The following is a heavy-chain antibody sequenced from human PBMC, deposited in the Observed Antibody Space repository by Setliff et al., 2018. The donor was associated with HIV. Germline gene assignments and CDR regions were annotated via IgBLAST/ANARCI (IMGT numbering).Heavy chain of an antibody. J-gene: IGHJ6*03. CDR1: GLSLTSSGVR. D-gene: IGHD3-10*01. CDR2: IDWDDDK. Sequence: GSGPTLVNPTQTLTLTCTLSGLSLTSSGVRVSWIRQPPGRALEWLARIDWDDDKFYSTSLKTRLSISKDTSKNQVVLTMTSVDPVDTATYYCARSYGSNYYFYMDVWGKGTAVTVSS. V-gene: IGHV2-70*04. CDR3: ARSYGSNYYFYMDV.